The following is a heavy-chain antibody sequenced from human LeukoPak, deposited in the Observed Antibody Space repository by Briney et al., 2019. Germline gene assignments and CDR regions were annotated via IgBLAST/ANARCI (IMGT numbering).Heavy chain of an antibody. V-gene: IGHV4-34*01. CDR2: INHSGNT. CDR3: AREDSAADFDF. D-gene: IGHD1-26*01. CDR1: GGSFSGYY. Sequence: PSGTLSLTCAVYGGSFSGYYWTWIRQPPGKGLEWIGEINHSGNTNYNPSLKSRVTISVDTSKNQFSLKLTSVTDADTAVYYCAREDSAADFDFWGQGTLVAVSS. J-gene: IGHJ4*02.